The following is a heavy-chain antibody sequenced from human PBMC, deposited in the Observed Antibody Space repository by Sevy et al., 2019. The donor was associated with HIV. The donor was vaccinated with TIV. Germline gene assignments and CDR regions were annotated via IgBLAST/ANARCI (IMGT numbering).Heavy chain of an antibody. V-gene: IGHV1-18*01. D-gene: IGHD2-2*02. CDR3: ARLLLGYCSSTSCYTEDFDY. J-gene: IGHJ4*02. CDR2: ISAYNGNT. CDR1: GYTCTSYG. Sequence: ASVKVSCKASGYTCTSYGISWVRQAPRQGLEWMGWISAYNGNTNYAQKLQGRVTMTTDTSTSTAYMELRSLRSDDTAVYYCARLLLGYCSSTSCYTEDFDYWGQGTLVTVSS.